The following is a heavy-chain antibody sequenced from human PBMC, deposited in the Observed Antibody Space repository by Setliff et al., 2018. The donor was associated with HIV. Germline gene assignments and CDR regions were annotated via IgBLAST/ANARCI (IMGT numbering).Heavy chain of an antibody. D-gene: IGHD3-22*01. J-gene: IGHJ4*02. CDR2: IKTRADNYAT. V-gene: IGHV3-73*01. CDR3: TRPQYFYDIGGSDY. CDR1: GFTFSGSP. Sequence: HPGGSLRLSCAASGFTFSGSPIHWVRQASGKGLEWLGRIKTRADNYATAYAASVKGRFTISRDDSMNTAYLQMNSLKIEDTAVCYCTRPQYFYDIGGSDYWGQGTQVTVSS.